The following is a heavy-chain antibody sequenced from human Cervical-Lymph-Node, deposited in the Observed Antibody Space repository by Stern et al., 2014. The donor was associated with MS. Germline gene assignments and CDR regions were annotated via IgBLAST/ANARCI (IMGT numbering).Heavy chain of an antibody. D-gene: IGHD2-15*01. CDR3: ARILGYCTGGTCYQYYFDY. CDR1: GFSLSNGRMG. Sequence: QVTLRESGPAVVKPTETLTLTCTVSGFSLSNGRMGVGWIRQPPGKALEWLAHIFLDDEEMYSTSLSSRLTISKDTSKSQVVLTMTNMDPADTATYYCARILGYCTGGTCYQYYFDYWGQGTLVTVSS. CDR2: IFLDDEE. J-gene: IGHJ4*02. V-gene: IGHV2-26*01.